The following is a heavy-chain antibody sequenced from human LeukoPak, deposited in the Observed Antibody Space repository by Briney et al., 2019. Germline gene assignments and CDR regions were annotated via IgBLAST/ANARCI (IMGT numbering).Heavy chain of an antibody. CDR2: IIPIFWTE. D-gene: IGHD1-26*01. CDR3: ARDPNSGSYYFDY. J-gene: IGHJ4*02. CDR1: AGTFSSYA. Sequence: SVKVTCKASAGTFSSYAISWVRQAPGQGLGWMGRIIPIFWTEHYSQKFQGRVTITTDESTSTAYMELSSLRSEDTAVYYCARDPNSGSYYFDYWGQGTLVTVSS. V-gene: IGHV1-69*05.